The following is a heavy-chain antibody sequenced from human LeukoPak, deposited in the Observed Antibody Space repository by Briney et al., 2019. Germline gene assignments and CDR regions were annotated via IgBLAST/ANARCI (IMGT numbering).Heavy chain of an antibody. V-gene: IGHV3-30*18. J-gene: IGHJ4*02. Sequence: GGSLRLSCAASGFTFSSYGMHWVRQAPGKGLGWVAVISYDGSNKYYADSVKGRLTISRDNSKNTLYLQMNSLRAEDTAVYYCAKDDSSSWYIHADYWGQGTLVTVSS. CDR2: ISYDGSNK. D-gene: IGHD6-13*01. CDR3: AKDDSSSWYIHADY. CDR1: GFTFSSYG.